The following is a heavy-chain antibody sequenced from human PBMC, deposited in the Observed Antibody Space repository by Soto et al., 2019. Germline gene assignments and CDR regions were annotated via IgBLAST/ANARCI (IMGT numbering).Heavy chain of an antibody. CDR3: TTDYYDSSGYYQTDAFDI. CDR2: IKSKTDGGTT. V-gene: IGHV3-15*07. CDR1: GFTFSNAW. Sequence: GGSLRLSCAASGFTFSNAWMNWVRQAPGKGLEWVGRIKSKTDGGTTDYAAPVKGRFTISRDDSKNTLYLQMNSLKTEDTAVYYCTTDYYDSSGYYQTDAFDIWGQGTMVTVSS. J-gene: IGHJ3*02. D-gene: IGHD3-22*01.